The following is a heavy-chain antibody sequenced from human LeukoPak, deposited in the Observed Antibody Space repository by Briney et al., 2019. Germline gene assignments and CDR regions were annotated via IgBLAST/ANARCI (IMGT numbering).Heavy chain of an antibody. D-gene: IGHD3-10*01. CDR3: ALNPDYYGSGSFDY. J-gene: IGHJ4*02. CDR1: GFTFSNAW. CDR2: IKEDGSEK. Sequence: GGSLRLSCAASGFTFSNAWMSWVRQAPGKGLEWVADIKEDGSEKYYVDSVKGRFTISRDNAKNPLYLQMNSLRVEDTAVYYCALNPDYYGSGSFDYWGQGTLVTVSS. V-gene: IGHV3-7*01.